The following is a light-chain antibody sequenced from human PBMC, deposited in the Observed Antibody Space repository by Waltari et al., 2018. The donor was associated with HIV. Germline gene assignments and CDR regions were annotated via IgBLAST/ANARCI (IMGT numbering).Light chain of an antibody. V-gene: IGLV2-14*01. J-gene: IGLJ2*01. Sequence: CTGTSSDVGGYNYVSWYQHHPGKAPKLMIYEVSNRLSGVPNPFSGSKSGNTASLTIPGLQAEDEADYYCSSYTRSSTLHVVFGGGTKLTVL. CDR3: SSYTRSSTLHVV. CDR2: EVS. CDR1: SSDVGGYNY.